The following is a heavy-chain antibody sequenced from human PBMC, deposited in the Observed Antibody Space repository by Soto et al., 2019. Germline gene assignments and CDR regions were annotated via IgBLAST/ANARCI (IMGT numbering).Heavy chain of an antibody. CDR2: ISGSGGST. CDR3: AKDHQVYCSSTSCYYGFDY. J-gene: IGHJ4*02. V-gene: IGHV3-23*01. CDR1: GFAFSSYA. Sequence: PGGSLRLSCAASGFAFSSYAMSWVRQAPGKGLEWVSAISGSGGSTYYADSVKGRFTISRDNSKNTLYLQMNSLRAEDTAVYYCAKDHQVYCSSTSCYYGFDYWGQGTLVTVSS. D-gene: IGHD2-2*01.